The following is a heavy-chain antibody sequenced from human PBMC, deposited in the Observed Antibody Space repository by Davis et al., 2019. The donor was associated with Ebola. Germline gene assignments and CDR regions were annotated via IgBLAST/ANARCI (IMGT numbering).Heavy chain of an antibody. J-gene: IGHJ3*02. D-gene: IGHD4-17*01. CDR2: INPNSGGT. CDR3: AREGYGDYSSADAFDI. V-gene: IGHV1-2*02. Sequence: AASVKASCKASGYPFTGYYMHWVRQAPGQGLEWMGWINPNSGGTNFAQKFQGRVTMTRDTSISTAYMELSRLRSDDTAVYYCAREGYGDYSSADAFDIWGQGTMVTVSS. CDR1: GYPFTGYY.